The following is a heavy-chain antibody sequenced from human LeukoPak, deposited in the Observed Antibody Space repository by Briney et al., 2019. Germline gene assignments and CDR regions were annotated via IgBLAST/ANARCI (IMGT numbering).Heavy chain of an antibody. Sequence: PSETLSLTCAVYGGSFSGYYWSWIRQPPGKGLEWIGEINHSGSTNYNPSLKSRVTISVDTSKNQFSLKLSSVTAADTAVYYCARITTAYYHYYMDVWGKGTTVTVSS. CDR1: GGSFSGYY. V-gene: IGHV4-34*01. D-gene: IGHD4-17*01. CDR3: ARITTAYYHYYMDV. CDR2: INHSGST. J-gene: IGHJ6*03.